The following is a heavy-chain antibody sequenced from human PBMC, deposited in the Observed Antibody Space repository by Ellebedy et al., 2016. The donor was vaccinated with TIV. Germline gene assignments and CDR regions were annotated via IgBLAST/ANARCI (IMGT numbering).Heavy chain of an antibody. CDR2: IYHSGST. CDR1: GGSISSGGYS. J-gene: IGHJ4*02. CDR3: ARASRYASAFDY. Sequence: SETLSLTCAVSGGSISSGGYSWNWIRQPPGKGLEWIGYIYHSGSTYYNPSLKSRVTISVDTSKNQFSLRLSSVTAADTAVYHCARASRYASAFDYWGQGTLVTVSS. V-gene: IGHV4-30-2*01. D-gene: IGHD2-15*01.